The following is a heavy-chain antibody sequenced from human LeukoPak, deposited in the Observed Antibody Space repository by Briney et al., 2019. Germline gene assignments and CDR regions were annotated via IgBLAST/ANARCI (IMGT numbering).Heavy chain of an antibody. V-gene: IGHV1-8*02. CDR2: MNPNSGNT. CDR3: ARSLVSSREVWWELHYYYYYGMDV. J-gene: IGHJ6*02. D-gene: IGHD1-26*01. CDR1: GYTFTSYY. Sequence: GASVKVSCKASGYTFTSYYMHWVRQATGQGLEWMGWMNPNSGNTGYAQKFQGRVTMTRNTSISTAYMELSSLRSEDTAVYYCARSLVSSREVWWELHYYYYYGMDVWGQGTTVTVSS.